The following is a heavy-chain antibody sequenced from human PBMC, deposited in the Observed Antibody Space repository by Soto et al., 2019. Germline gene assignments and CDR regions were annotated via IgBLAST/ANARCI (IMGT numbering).Heavy chain of an antibody. V-gene: IGHV1-18*01. CDR2: ISAYNGNT. CDR3: ARDGALGYCISTSCQGPYYYYYGMDV. Sequence: ASVKVSCKASGYTFTSYGISWVRQAPGQGLEWMGWISAYNGNTNYEQNHQGRVTMTTDTSTSTANKELRSLRSDNTAVYYCARDGALGYCISTSCQGPYYYYYGMDVWGQGTTVTVSS. D-gene: IGHD2-2*01. J-gene: IGHJ6*02. CDR1: GYTFTSYG.